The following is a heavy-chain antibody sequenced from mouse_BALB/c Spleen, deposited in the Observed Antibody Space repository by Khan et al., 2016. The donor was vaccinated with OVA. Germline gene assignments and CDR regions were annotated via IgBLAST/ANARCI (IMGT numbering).Heavy chain of an antibody. V-gene: IGHV1-26*01. Sequence: EVQLQQSGPDLVKPGASVKISCKASGYSFTVYYLNWVRQSHGKGPEWIGRVNPNNGDTNYNQKFKDKAILTEAKSSTTAYMELSSLTSVDSAVFYCARGYEFFALWGQGTLVTVSA. D-gene: IGHD2-14*01. CDR3: ARGYEFFAL. CDR1: GYSFTVYY. CDR2: VNPNNGDT. J-gene: IGHJ3*01.